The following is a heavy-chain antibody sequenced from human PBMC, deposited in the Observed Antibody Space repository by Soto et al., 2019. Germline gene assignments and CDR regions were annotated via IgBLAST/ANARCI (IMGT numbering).Heavy chain of an antibody. Sequence: ASVKVSCKASGYTFTTYYMHWVRQAPGQGLEWMGIINPSGGSTSYAQKFQGRVTMTRDTSTSTVYMELSSLRAEDTAVYYCANTVEQQRYYYYYMDVWGKGTTVTVSS. CDR2: INPSGGST. CDR3: ANTVEQQRYYYYYMDV. V-gene: IGHV1-46*01. J-gene: IGHJ6*03. D-gene: IGHD6-13*01. CDR1: GYTFTTYY.